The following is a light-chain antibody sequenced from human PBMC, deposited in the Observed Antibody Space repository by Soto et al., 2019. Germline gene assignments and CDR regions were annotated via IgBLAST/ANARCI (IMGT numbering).Light chain of an antibody. J-gene: IGLJ1*01. CDR2: EGS. Sequence: QSVLTQPASVSGSPGQSITISCSGTSTDVGNYDLVSWYQQYPGKAPKLMIYEGSKRPSGVSNRFSGSKSGNTASLTISGLQAEDEADYYCCSYAGSRTYVFGGGTKVT. V-gene: IGLV2-23*01. CDR3: CSYAGSRTYV. CDR1: STDVGNYDL.